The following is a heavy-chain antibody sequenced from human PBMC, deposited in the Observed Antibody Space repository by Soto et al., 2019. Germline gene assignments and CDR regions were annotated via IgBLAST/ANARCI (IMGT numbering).Heavy chain of an antibody. J-gene: IGHJ6*02. D-gene: IGHD6-6*01. Sequence: PSETLSLTCAVYGGSFRGYHWSWIRQPPGEGLEWIGEINHSGSTNYNPSLKSRVIISLETSKNQFSLILTSVTAADTAVYYCARGLSSSATFYHYYGMDVWGQGTTVTVSS. CDR3: ARGLSSSATFYHYYGMDV. V-gene: IGHV4-34*01. CDR1: GGSFRGYH. CDR2: INHSGST.